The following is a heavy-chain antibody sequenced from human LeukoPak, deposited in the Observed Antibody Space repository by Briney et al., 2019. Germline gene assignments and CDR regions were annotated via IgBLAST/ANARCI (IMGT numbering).Heavy chain of an antibody. Sequence: ASVKVSCKASGGTISSYAISWVRQAPGQGLEWMGRIIPIFGIANYAQKFQGRVTITADKSTSTAYMELSSLRSEDTAVYYCARVYIEAAAAYYLDYWGQGTLVTVSS. D-gene: IGHD6-13*01. V-gene: IGHV1-69*04. CDR1: GGTISSYA. CDR2: IIPIFGIA. CDR3: ARVYIEAAAAYYLDY. J-gene: IGHJ4*02.